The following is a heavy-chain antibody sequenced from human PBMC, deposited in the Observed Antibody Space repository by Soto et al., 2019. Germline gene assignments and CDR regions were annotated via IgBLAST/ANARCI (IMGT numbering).Heavy chain of an antibody. D-gene: IGHD2-15*01. V-gene: IGHV5-10-1*01. J-gene: IGHJ6*02. CDR1: GYSFTSYW. Sequence: GDSLKISCTGSGYSFTSYWISWVRQMPGKGLEWMGRIDPSDSYTNYSPSFQGHVTISADKSISTAYLQWSSLKASDTAMYYCARQDVFRDYYGMDVWGQGTTVTVSS. CDR2: IDPSDSYT. CDR3: ARQDVFRDYYGMDV.